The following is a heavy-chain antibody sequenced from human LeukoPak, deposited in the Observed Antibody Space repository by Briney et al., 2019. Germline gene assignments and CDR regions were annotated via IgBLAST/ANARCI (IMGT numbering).Heavy chain of an antibody. CDR2: ISGSGGST. CDR3: ARDRPEASSFDY. CDR1: GFIFSSYA. V-gene: IGHV3-23*01. Sequence: SGGSLRLSCAASGFIFSSYAMSWVRQAPGKGLEWVSTISGSGGSTYYADSVKGRFTISRDNSKNTLYLQMNSLRAEDTAVYYCARDRPEASSFDYWGQGTLVTVSS. D-gene: IGHD6-13*01. J-gene: IGHJ4*02.